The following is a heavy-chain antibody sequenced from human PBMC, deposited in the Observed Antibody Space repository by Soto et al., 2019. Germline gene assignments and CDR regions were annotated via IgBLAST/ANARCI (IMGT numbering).Heavy chain of an antibody. V-gene: IGHV4-34*04. D-gene: IGHD6-13*01. J-gene: IGHJ5*02. Sequence: SATLSLTFAVYGLSFTGSYRKWILQPPAKGLEWIGEINHSGSTNHNPSLKSRATTSVDTSKNQFSLKLSSVTAADTAVYYCARGGRIIRYSSSWYRGRFDPWGQG. CDR3: ARGGRIIRYSSSWYRGRFDP. CDR1: GLSFTGSY. CDR2: INHSGST.